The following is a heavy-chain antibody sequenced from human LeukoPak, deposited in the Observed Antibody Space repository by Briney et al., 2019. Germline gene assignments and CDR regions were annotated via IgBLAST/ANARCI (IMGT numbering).Heavy chain of an antibody. CDR2: ISYDGSNK. Sequence: PGRSLRLSCAASGFTFSSYAMHWVHQAPGKGLEWVAVISYDGSNKYYADSVKGRFTISRDNSKNTLYLQMNSLRAEDTAVYYCARDLGTRIAAAGNPDYWGQGTLVTVSS. CDR3: ARDLGTRIAAAGNPDY. V-gene: IGHV3-30-3*01. CDR1: GFTFSSYA. J-gene: IGHJ4*02. D-gene: IGHD6-13*01.